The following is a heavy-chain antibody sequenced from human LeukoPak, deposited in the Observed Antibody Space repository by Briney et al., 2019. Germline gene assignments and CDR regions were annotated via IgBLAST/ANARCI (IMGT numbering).Heavy chain of an antibody. D-gene: IGHD4-17*01. CDR2: IYTSGST. Sequence: NPSETLSLTCTVSGGFISSYYWSWIRQPAGKGLEWIGRIYTSGSTNYNPSLKSRVTMSVDTSKNQFSLKLSSVTAADTAVYYCARNRMGGDYAPYYYYMDVWGKGTTVTVSS. J-gene: IGHJ6*03. CDR3: ARNRMGGDYAPYYYYMDV. CDR1: GGFISSYY. V-gene: IGHV4-4*07.